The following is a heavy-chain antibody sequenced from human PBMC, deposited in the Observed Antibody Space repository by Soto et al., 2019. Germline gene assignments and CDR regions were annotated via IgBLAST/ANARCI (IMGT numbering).Heavy chain of an antibody. J-gene: IGHJ4*02. Sequence: SETLSLTCTVSGGSISSSSYYWGWIRQPPGKGLEWIGSIYYSGSTYYNPSLKSRVTISVDTSKNQFSLKLSSVTAADTAVYYCARYGYDILTGQPLRPDYWGQGTLVTVSS. CDR3: ARYGYDILTGQPLRPDY. CDR2: IYYSGST. V-gene: IGHV4-39*01. CDR1: GGSISSSSYY. D-gene: IGHD3-9*01.